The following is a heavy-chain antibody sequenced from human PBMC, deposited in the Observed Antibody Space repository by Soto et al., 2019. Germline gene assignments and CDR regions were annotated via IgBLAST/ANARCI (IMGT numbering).Heavy chain of an antibody. CDR3: APCFGPFTS. Sequence: QVQLVESGGGVVQPGRSLRLSCAASGFTFSSYGMHWVRQAPGKGLEWVAVISYDGSNKYYADSVKGRFTISRDNSKNRRNRKRTSRRGEARLCYNCAPCFGPFTSGGRETLVTV. CDR1: GFTFSSYG. D-gene: IGHD3-10*01. CDR2: ISYDGSNK. V-gene: IGHV3-30*03. J-gene: IGHJ4*02.